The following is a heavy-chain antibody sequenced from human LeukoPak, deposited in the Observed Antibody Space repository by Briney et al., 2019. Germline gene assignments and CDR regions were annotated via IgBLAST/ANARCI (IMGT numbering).Heavy chain of an antibody. CDR2: ISTSSTTI. V-gene: IGHV3-48*02. Sequence: PGGSLRLSCAASGFTFSSYSMNWVRQAPGKGLEWVSYISTSSTTIYYADSVKGRFTTSRDNAKNSVYLQMNSLRDDDTAVYYCARWGGTGSLYSWGQGTLVTVSS. J-gene: IGHJ4*02. CDR3: ARWGGTGSLYS. D-gene: IGHD1-1*01. CDR1: GFTFSSYS.